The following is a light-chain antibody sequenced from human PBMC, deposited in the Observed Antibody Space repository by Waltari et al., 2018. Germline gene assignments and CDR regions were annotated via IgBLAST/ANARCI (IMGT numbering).Light chain of an antibody. V-gene: IGLV1-40*01. CDR2: GNI. J-gene: IGLJ1*01. CDR1: SSNIGAGYD. CDR3: QSYDSSLSGYI. Sequence: QSVLTQPPSVSGAPGQMVTISCTGSSSNIGAGYDVHWYQQFPGTAPKLLIYGNINRPSGVPDRFSGSKSGTSASLAITGLQAEDEADYYCQSYDSSLSGYIFGPVTTVTVL.